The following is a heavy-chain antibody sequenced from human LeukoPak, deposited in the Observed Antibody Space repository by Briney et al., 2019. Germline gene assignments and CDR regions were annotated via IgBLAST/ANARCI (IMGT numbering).Heavy chain of an antibody. J-gene: IGHJ5*02. CDR2: IYTIGST. Sequence: PSETLSLTCTVSGGSISSYYWSWIRQPAGKGLEWIGRIYTIGSTNYNPSLKSRVTLSVDTSKNQFSLRLSSVTAADTAVYYCARDRRVGATTWFDPWGQGTLVTVSS. CDR3: ARDRRVGATTWFDP. CDR1: GGSISSYY. D-gene: IGHD1-26*01. V-gene: IGHV4-4*07.